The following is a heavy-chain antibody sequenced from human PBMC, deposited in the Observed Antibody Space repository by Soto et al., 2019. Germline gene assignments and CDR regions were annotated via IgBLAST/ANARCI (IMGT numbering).Heavy chain of an antibody. D-gene: IGHD4-4*01. J-gene: IGHJ5*02. CDR3: TQEHSNYPDNWFDP. V-gene: IGHV3-23*01. CDR2: IDSGGGST. Sequence: EVQLLVSGGGSVQPGGSLRLSCAASGFSFSNYAMSWVRQAPGTGLEWVSAIDSGGGSTYYAASVKGRFSISRDNSMNTLYLQMNSLRAEDTAIYYCTQEHSNYPDNWFDPWGQGTRVTVSS. CDR1: GFSFSNYA.